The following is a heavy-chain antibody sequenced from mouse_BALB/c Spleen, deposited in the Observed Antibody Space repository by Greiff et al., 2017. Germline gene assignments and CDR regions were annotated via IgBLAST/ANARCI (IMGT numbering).Heavy chain of an antibody. CDR1: GFNIKDTY. V-gene: IGHV14-3*02. J-gene: IGHJ4*01. CDR2: IDPANGNT. Sequence: VQLQQSGAELVKPGASVKLSCTASGFNIKDTYMHWVKQRPEQGLEWIGRIDPANGNTKYDPKFQGKATITADTSSNTAYLQLSSLTSEDTAVYYCARDGIYYDYDDAMDYWGQGTSVTVSS. D-gene: IGHD2-4*01. CDR3: ARDGIYYDYDDAMDY.